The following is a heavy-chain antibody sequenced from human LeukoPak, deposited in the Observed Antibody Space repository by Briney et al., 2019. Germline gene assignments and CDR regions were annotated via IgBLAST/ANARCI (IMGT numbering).Heavy chain of an antibody. CDR1: GFTFSRYS. V-gene: IGHV3-23*01. J-gene: IGHJ3*02. Sequence: PGGSLRLSCAASGFTFSRYSMNWVRQAPGKGLEWVSAISGSGGSTYYADSVKGRFTISRDNSKNTLYLQMNSLRAEDTAVYYCARAGGSSKSDDAFDIWGQGTMVTVSS. CDR3: ARAGGSSKSDDAFDI. CDR2: ISGSGGST. D-gene: IGHD6-13*01.